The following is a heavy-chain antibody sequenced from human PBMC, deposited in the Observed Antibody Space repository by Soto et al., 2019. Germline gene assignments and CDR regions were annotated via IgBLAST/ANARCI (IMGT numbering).Heavy chain of an antibody. V-gene: IGHV4-59*01. Sequence: PSETLSLTCSVSGGSMSEYFWSWIRQSPGKGLEWIGYIYYLGSTDYNPSLKSRVSISVDTSKRQFSLRLTSVTAVDTAVYYCARDGYDGSGSPYPDYWGTGTQVTVSS. J-gene: IGHJ4*02. CDR3: ARDGYDGSGSPYPDY. CDR1: GGSMSEYF. CDR2: IYYLGST. D-gene: IGHD3-10*01.